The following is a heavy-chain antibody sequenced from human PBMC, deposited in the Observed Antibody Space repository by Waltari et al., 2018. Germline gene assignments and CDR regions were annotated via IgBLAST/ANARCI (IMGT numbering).Heavy chain of an antibody. J-gene: IGHJ6*02. CDR1: GGSISISSYY. CDR3: ARLSTMVRGVRARYYGMDV. CDR2: IYYSGRT. V-gene: IGHV4-39*01. D-gene: IGHD3-10*01. Sequence: QLQLQESGPGLVKPSETLSITCTVSGGSISISSYYWGWIRQPPWKGLEGIGSIYYSGRTYYNPSLKSRVTISVDTSKNQFSLKLSSVTAADTAVYYCARLSTMVRGVRARYYGMDVWGQGTTVTVSS.